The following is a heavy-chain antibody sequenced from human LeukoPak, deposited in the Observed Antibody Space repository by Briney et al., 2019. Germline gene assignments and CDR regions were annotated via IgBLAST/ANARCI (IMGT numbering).Heavy chain of an antibody. D-gene: IGHD4-23*01. CDR2: IYYSGST. CDR3: ARDDYGGNSDDAFDI. J-gene: IGHJ3*02. Sequence: SETLSLTXTVSGGSISSYYWSWIRQPPGKGLEWIGYIYYSGSTNYNPSLKSRVTISVDTSKNQFSLKLSSVTAADTAVYYCARDDYGGNSDDAFDIWGQGKMVTVSS. V-gene: IGHV4-59*01. CDR1: GGSISSYY.